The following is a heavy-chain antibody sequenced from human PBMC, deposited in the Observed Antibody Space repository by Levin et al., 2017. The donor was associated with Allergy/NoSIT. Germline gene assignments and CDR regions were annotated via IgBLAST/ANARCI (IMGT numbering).Heavy chain of an antibody. J-gene: IGHJ4*02. V-gene: IGHV3-53*01. CDR3: ARDSSGSLGAFDY. CDR2: IYSGGST. D-gene: IGHD3-10*01. CDR1: GFTVSSNY. Sequence: GGSLRLSCAASGFTVSSNYMSWVRQAPGKGLEWASVIYSGGSTYYADSVKGRFTISRDNSKNTLYLQRNSLRAEDTAVYYCARDSSGSLGAFDYWGQGTLVTVSS.